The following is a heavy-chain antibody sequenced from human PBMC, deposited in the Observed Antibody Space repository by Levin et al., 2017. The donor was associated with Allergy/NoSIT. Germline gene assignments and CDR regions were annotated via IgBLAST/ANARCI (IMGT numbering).Heavy chain of an antibody. Sequence: PSETLSLTCTLSGGSVSSASYYWSWIRQPPGKGLEWIGYISYSGSTNYNPSLKSRVTISVDTSKNQFSLKLSSVTAADTAVYYCARSHDGSGYFNWGQGTLVTVSS. D-gene: IGHD3-22*01. J-gene: IGHJ4*02. CDR2: ISYSGST. CDR1: GGSVSSASYY. CDR3: ARSHDGSGYFN. V-gene: IGHV4-61*01.